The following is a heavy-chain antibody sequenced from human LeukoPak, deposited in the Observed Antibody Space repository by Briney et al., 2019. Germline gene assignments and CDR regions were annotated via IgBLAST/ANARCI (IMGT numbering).Heavy chain of an antibody. Sequence: KPSETLSLTCTVSGGSVSSGSYYWSWIRQPPGKGLEWIGYIYYSGSTNYNPSLKSRVTISVDTSKNQFSLKLSSVTAADTAVYYRARGPSSRGVIIKNYYYYGMDVWGKGTTVTVSS. V-gene: IGHV4-61*01. D-gene: IGHD3-10*01. J-gene: IGHJ6*04. CDR2: IYYSGST. CDR3: ARGPSSRGVIIKNYYYYGMDV. CDR1: GGSVSSGSYY.